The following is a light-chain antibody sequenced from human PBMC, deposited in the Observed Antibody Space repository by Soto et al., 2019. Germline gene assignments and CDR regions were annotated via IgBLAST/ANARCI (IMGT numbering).Light chain of an antibody. CDR1: QSVSSN. J-gene: IGKJ4*01. CDR2: GAS. CDR3: QQYNNWHTIT. V-gene: IGKV3-15*01. Sequence: EIVMTHSPSTLSVSPGSRSNLSCRASQSVSSNLAWYQQKPGQAPRLLIYGASTRATGIPARFSGSGSGTEFTLTISSLKSEDFAVYYCQQYNNWHTITFGGGTKVDIK.